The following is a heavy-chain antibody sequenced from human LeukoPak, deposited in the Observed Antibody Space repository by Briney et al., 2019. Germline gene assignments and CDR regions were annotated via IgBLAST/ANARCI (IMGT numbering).Heavy chain of an antibody. V-gene: IGHV5-51*01. J-gene: IGHJ4*02. D-gene: IGHD3-9*01. CDR2: IYPGDSDT. Sequence: GESLKISCKSSGYSFTSYWIGWVRQIPGKGLEWMGIIYPGDSDTRYSPSFQGQVNISADKSIRTAYLQWSSLKASDTAMYYCARKYRRGYDILSGPYYYFDYWGQGTLVTVS. CDR3: ARKYRRGYDILSGPYYYFDY. CDR1: GYSFTSYW.